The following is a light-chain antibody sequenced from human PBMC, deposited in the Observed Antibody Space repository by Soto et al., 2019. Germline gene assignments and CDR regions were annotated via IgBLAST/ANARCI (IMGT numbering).Light chain of an antibody. CDR2: DTS. CDR1: QSIASF. V-gene: IGKV1-39*01. CDR3: LQDYSPLLA. J-gene: IGKJ4*01. Sequence: DIQMTQSPSSLSASIGDTVTITCRASQSIASFLNWLQLKLGKAPKLLISDTSTLQSGVPSRFSGGGSGTEFTLTIRSLQPEDSALYFCLQDYSPLLAFGAGTRVEIK.